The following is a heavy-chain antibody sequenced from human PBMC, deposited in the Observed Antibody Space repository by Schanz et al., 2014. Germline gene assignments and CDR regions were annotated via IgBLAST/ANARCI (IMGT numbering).Heavy chain of an antibody. J-gene: IGHJ6*02. CDR3: VRDAGWAFGDYHGMDV. D-gene: IGHD3-10*01. Sequence: QGQLVQSGAEVKKPGASVKVSCKASGYTFTSYGITWVRQAPGQGLEWMGWISAYNGHTTYAQKVHGRVPMTTDTSTSTAYMELRSLISDDTAGYYCVRDAGWAFGDYHGMDVWGQGTSVTVSS. V-gene: IGHV1-18*01. CDR1: GYTFTSYG. CDR2: ISAYNGHT.